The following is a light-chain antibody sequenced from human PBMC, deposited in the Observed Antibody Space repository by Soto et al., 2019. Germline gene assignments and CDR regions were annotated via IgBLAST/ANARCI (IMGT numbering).Light chain of an antibody. J-gene: IGLJ2*01. CDR3: TSYTTTSTVI. CDR1: SSDVGGYNY. V-gene: IGLV2-14*03. Sequence: SCTGTSSDVGGYNYVSWYQQHPGKAPKLLIYDVNNRPSGVSNRFSGSKSGNTASLTISGLQAEDEADYYCTSYTTTSTVIFGGGTQLTVL. CDR2: DVN.